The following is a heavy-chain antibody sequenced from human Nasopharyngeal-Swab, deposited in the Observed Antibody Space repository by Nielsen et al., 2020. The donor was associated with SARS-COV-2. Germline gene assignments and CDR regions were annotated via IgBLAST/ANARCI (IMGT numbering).Heavy chain of an antibody. V-gene: IGHV3-53*01. CDR1: GFTVSSSY. CDR3: AKTNDRHSSSYYFDY. CDR2: IYRDDTT. D-gene: IGHD6-6*01. J-gene: IGHJ4*02. Sequence: GGSLRLSCAASGFTVSSSYMSWVRQAPGKGLEWVSVIYRDDTTYYADSVKGRFTISRDSSKNTLYLQMNSLRAEDTAVYYCAKTNDRHSSSYYFDYWGQGALVTVSS.